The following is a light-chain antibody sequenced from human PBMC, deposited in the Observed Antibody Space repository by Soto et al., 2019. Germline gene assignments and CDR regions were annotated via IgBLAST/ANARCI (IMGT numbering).Light chain of an antibody. J-gene: IGKJ1*01. CDR3: QQTYSTPWT. CDR2: AAS. CDR1: QSIAIY. V-gene: IGKV1-39*01. Sequence: IQLTQSPSSLSASVGDRVTITCRASQSIAIYLNWYQRKPGKAPKLLIYAASTLQSGVPSRFSGSGSGTDFTLTISSLQPEDFATYYCQQTYSTPWTFGQGTKVDIK.